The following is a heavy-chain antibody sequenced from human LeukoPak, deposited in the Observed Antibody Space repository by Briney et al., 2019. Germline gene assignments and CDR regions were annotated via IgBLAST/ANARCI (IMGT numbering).Heavy chain of an antibody. Sequence: PSETLSLTCTVSGGSISSYYWSWIRQPPGKGLEWIGYIYYSGSTNYNPSLKSRATISVDTSKNQFSLKLSSVTAADTAVYYCARDDTDGEEYFQHWGQGTLVTVSS. CDR2: IYYSGST. CDR1: GGSISSYY. V-gene: IGHV4-59*01. CDR3: ARDDTDGEEYFQH. J-gene: IGHJ1*01. D-gene: IGHD3-10*01.